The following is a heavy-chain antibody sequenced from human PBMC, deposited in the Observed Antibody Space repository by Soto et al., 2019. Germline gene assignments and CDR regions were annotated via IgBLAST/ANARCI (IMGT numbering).Heavy chain of an antibody. J-gene: IGHJ4*02. Sequence: GGSLRLSCAASGFTFSSYAMSWVRQAPGKGLEWVSAISGSGGSTYYADSVKGRFTISRDNSKNTLYLQMNSLRAEDTAVYYCAKDQYYDFWSGYSSPFDYWGQGTLVTVSS. CDR2: ISGSGGST. D-gene: IGHD3-3*01. V-gene: IGHV3-23*01. CDR3: AKDQYYDFWSGYSSPFDY. CDR1: GFTFSSYA.